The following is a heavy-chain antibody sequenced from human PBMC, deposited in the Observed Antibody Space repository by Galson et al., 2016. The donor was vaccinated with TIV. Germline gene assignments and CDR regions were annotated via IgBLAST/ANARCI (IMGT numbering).Heavy chain of an antibody. Sequence: SVKVSCKASGYTFTSYHLHWVRQAPGQGLEWMGIIKDTGVTTTYPQRFQGRLTITRDTSTTPVYMELSSLRSDDTAVYYCAREMPATFFFDYWGKGTLVTFSS. CDR2: IKDTGVTT. CDR1: GYTFTSYH. J-gene: IGHJ4*02. D-gene: IGHD2-2*01. V-gene: IGHV1-46*01. CDR3: AREMPATFFFDY.